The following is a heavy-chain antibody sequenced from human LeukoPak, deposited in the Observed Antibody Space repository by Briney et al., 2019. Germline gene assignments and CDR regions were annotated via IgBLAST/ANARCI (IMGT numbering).Heavy chain of an antibody. V-gene: IGHV3-74*01. CDR2: IDSDGRIT. CDR1: DLTFSNYW. CDR3: AKGDKCELDY. D-gene: IGHD1-26*01. Sequence: QPGGSLRLSCAASDLTFSNYWIHWVRQAPGKGLVWVSRIDSDGRITSYADYVQGRFTNSRDNSKNTLYLQMNSLRAEDTAVYYCAKGDKCELDYWGQGTLVTVSS. J-gene: IGHJ4*02.